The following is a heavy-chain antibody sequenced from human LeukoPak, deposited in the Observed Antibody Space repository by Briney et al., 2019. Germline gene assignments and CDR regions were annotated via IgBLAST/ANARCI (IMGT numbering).Heavy chain of an antibody. J-gene: IGHJ4*02. CDR2: IWYDGSNK. CDR3: AKESSLDDSSGYYQGLDY. V-gene: IGHV3-33*06. D-gene: IGHD3-22*01. Sequence: QPGRSLRLSCAASGFTFSSYGMHWVRQAPGKGLEWVAVIWYDGSNKYYADSVKGRFTISRDNSKNTLYLQMNSLRAEDTAVYYCAKESSLDDSSGYYQGLDYWGQGTLVTVSS. CDR1: GFTFSSYG.